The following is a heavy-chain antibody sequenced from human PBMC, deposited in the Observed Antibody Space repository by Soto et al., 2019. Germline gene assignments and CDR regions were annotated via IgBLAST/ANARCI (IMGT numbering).Heavy chain of an antibody. J-gene: IGHJ4*02. Sequence: GGSLRLSCAASGFTFSSYGMHWVRQAPGKGLEWVAVISYDGSNKYYADSVKGRFTISRDNSKNTLYLQMNSLRAGDTAVYYCAVRLAARPREFDYWGQGTLVTVSS. CDR2: ISYDGSNK. CDR3: AVRLAARPREFDY. CDR1: GFTFSSYG. V-gene: IGHV3-30*03. D-gene: IGHD6-6*01.